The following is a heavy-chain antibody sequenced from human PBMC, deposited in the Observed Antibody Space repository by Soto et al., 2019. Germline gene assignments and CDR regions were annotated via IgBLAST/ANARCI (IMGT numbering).Heavy chain of an antibody. CDR2: IYYSGST. D-gene: IGHD1-7*01. Sequence: SETLSLTCTVSGCSISSISYYWGWIRQPPGKGLEWIGYIYYSGSTNYNPSLKSRVTISVDTSKNQFSLKLSSVTAADTAVYYCARDLQGTTAFDYWGQGTLVTVSS. V-gene: IGHV4-61*01. J-gene: IGHJ4*02. CDR3: ARDLQGTTAFDY. CDR1: GCSISSISYY.